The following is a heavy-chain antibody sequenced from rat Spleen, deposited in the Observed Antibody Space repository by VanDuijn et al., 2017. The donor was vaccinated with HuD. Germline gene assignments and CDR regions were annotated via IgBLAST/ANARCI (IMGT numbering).Heavy chain of an antibody. J-gene: IGHJ3*01. D-gene: IGHD4-3*01. CDR3: VRQDTSGYSNWFTY. V-gene: IGHV5-29*01. CDR1: GFTLSDYY. Sequence: EVQMVESGGGLVQPGRSLKLSCTASGFTLSDYYMAWVRQAPTKGLEWVATLSYDGGNTYYRDSVKGRFTVSRDNAKSTLYLQMDSLRSEDTATFYCVRQDTSGYSNWFTYWGQGTLVTVSS. CDR2: LSYDGGNT.